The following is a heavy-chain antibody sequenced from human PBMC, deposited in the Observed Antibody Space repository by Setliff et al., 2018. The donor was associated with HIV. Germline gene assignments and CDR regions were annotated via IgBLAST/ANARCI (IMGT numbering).Heavy chain of an antibody. CDR1: GFTFSSYG. CDR3: AKSSNRGWSLPFDY. Sequence: GGSLRLSCAASGFTFSSYGMHWVRQAPGKGLEWVAVISYDGSSKYYADSVKGRFTISRDNSKNTLYLQMNSLRAEDTAVYYCAKSSNRGWSLPFDYWGQGTLVTVSS. J-gene: IGHJ4*02. V-gene: IGHV3-30*18. D-gene: IGHD6-19*01. CDR2: ISYDGSSK.